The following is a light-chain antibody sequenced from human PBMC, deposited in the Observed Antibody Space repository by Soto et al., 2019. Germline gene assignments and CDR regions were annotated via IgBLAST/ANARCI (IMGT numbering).Light chain of an antibody. CDR3: SSYTSNVTPV. CDR1: SSDVGGYNY. CDR2: EVS. J-gene: IGLJ3*02. Sequence: QSALTQPASVSGSPGQSITISCTGTSSDVGGYNYVSWYQQHPGKAPKLIIYEVSNRPSGVSDRFSGSKSGNTASLTIFGLQAEDEADYYCSSYTSNVTPVFGGGTQLTVL. V-gene: IGLV2-14*01.